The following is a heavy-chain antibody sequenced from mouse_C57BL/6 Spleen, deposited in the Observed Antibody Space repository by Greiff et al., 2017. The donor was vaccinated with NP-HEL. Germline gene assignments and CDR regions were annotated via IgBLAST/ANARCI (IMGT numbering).Heavy chain of an antibody. V-gene: IGHV1-19*01. Sequence: EVQLQQSGPVLVKPGASVKMSCKASGYTFTDYYMNWVKQSHGKSLEWIGVINPYNGGTSYNQKFKGKATLTVDKSSSTAYMELNSLTSEDAAVYYSARDTTVVPLDYWGQGTTLTVSS. CDR1: GYTFTDYY. CDR2: INPYNGGT. D-gene: IGHD1-1*01. CDR3: ARDTTVVPLDY. J-gene: IGHJ2*01.